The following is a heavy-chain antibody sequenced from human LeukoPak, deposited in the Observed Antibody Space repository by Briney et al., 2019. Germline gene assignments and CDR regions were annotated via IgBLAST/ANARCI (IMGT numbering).Heavy chain of an antibody. V-gene: IGHV3-23*01. J-gene: IGHJ4*02. CDR3: AKVLSPWGYSSSEPYDY. Sequence: GGSLRLSCAASGFTFSSYAMSWVRQALGKGLEWVSAISGSGGSTYYADSVKGRFTISRDNSKNTLYLQMNSLRAEDTAVYYCAKVLSPWGYSSSEPYDYWGQGTLVTVPS. CDR1: GFTFSSYA. D-gene: IGHD6-6*01. CDR2: ISGSGGST.